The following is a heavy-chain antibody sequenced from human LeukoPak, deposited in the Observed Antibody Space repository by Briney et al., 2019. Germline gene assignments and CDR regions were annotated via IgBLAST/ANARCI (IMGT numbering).Heavy chain of an antibody. CDR3: ARGAYNYGSGSYYFDY. CDR2: INHGGST. Sequence: SETLSLTCAVYGGSLSAYYWTWIRQPPGKGLEWIGEINHGGSTNYNPSLKSRVTMSVDTSNNQFSLKLSSVTAADTAVYYCARGAYNYGSGSYYFDYWGQGNLVIVSS. J-gene: IGHJ4*02. CDR1: GGSLSAYY. D-gene: IGHD3-10*01. V-gene: IGHV4-34*01.